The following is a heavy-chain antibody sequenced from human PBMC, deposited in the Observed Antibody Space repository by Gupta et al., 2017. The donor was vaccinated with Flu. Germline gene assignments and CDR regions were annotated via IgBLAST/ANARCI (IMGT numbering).Heavy chain of an antibody. J-gene: IGHJ4*02. Sequence: SAYTFSSYDINWWRQAPGQGLEWMGWMNCNSCKTGYAQKFQGRVNMTRATSISTAYMELTSLRSEDTATYDGARGLDLFDYWGQGSPVTVS. D-gene: IGHD3-3*01. CDR2: MNCNSCKT. CDR3: ARGLDLFDY. CDR1: AYTFSSYD. V-gene: IGHV1-8*01.